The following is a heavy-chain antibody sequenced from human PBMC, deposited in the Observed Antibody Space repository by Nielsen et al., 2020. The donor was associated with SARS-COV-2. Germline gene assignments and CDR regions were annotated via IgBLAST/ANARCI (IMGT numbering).Heavy chain of an antibody. CDR1: GFTFSSYA. Sequence: GESLKISCAASGFTFSSYAMSWVRQAPGKGLEWVSAISGSGGSTYYADSVKGRFTISRDNSKNTLYLQMNSLRAEDTAVYYCAKDVVVRGVQGWGQGTLVTVSS. CDR3: AKDVVVRGVQG. J-gene: IGHJ4*02. CDR2: ISGSGGST. V-gene: IGHV3-23*01. D-gene: IGHD3-10*01.